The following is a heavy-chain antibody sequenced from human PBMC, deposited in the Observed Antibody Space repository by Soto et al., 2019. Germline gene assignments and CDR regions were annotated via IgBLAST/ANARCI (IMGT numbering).Heavy chain of an antibody. CDR2: IYVTGAV. CDR3: ARLRIATNNYKWFAP. Sequence: SETLSLTCSVSGAALDSGNYYWSWIRQVPGKGLEWIGHIYVTGAVDYNPSLRDRITISQDTSERQFSLNLRLVTAADTAVYYCARLRIATNNYKWFAPCGQGTLVTVS. V-gene: IGHV4-31*03. D-gene: IGHD2-21*01. J-gene: IGHJ5*02. CDR1: GAALDSGNYY.